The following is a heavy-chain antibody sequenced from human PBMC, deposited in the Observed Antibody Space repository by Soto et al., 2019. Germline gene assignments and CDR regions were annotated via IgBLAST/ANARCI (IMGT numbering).Heavy chain of an antibody. CDR3: ARDRGYSCFDY. Sequence: PGGSLRLSCAASGFTFSSSWMNWVRQAPGKGLEWVAGIKEDGSEEYYVDYVKGRFTISRDNVENSLYLQMNSLRGEDTAVYFCARDRGYSCFDYWGLGTRATVSA. V-gene: IGHV3-7*01. CDR2: IKEDGSEE. D-gene: IGHD5-18*01. J-gene: IGHJ4*02. CDR1: GFTFSSSW.